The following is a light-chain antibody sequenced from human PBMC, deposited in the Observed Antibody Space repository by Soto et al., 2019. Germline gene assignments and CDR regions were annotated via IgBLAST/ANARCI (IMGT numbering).Light chain of an antibody. Sequence: AVLTQPASVSGSPGQSTTISCSGTSSDVGGYNYVSWYQQHPGKAPKLMIYDVSNRPSGVSNRFSGSKSGNTASLTISGLQAEDEADYYCNSYTTSSTYVFGTGT. CDR2: DVS. CDR1: SSDVGGYNY. J-gene: IGLJ1*01. V-gene: IGLV2-14*01. CDR3: NSYTTSSTYV.